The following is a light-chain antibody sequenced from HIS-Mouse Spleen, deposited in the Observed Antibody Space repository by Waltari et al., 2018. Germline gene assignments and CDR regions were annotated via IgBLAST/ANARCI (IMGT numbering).Light chain of an antibody. CDR3: QAWDSSYSV. V-gene: IGLV3-1*01. CDR1: KLGDKY. Sequence: SYELTQPPSVSVSPGQTASITCSGDKLGDKYACWYQQKPGQSPVLVIYQDSRRPSGTPERFSVSNSGNTATLTIRGTQAMDEADYYCQAWDSSYSVCGGGTKLTVL. J-gene: IGLJ2*01. CDR2: QDS.